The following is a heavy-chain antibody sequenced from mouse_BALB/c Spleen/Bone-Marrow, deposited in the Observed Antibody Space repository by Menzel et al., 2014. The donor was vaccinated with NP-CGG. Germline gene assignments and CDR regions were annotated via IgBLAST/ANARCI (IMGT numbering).Heavy chain of an antibody. V-gene: IGHV5-6-5*01. CDR1: GFTINSYD. Sequence: EESGGRLVTPGTPLTLTCTASGFTINSYDMSWVRQAPGKGLEYIGYINYGSSADYARWAKGRFTISRTATTVDLKITSPTTEDTAAYFCARAYPAYSTGNNYGMDLWGPGTLVTVSS. J-gene: IGHJ1*01. CDR2: INYGSSA. D-gene: IGHD1-2*01. CDR3: ARAYPAYSTGNNYGMDL.